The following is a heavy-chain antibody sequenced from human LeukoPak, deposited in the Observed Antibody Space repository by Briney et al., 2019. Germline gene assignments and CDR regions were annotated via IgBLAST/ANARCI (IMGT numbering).Heavy chain of an antibody. V-gene: IGHV4-39*07. D-gene: IGHD3-10*01. J-gene: IGHJ5*02. Sequence: SETLSLTCTVSGGSISSSSYYWGWIRQPPGKGLEWIGSIYYSGSTYYNPSLKSRVTISVDTSKNQFSLKLSPVTAADTAVYYCARDPVMTSGSYYRINWFDPWGQGTLVTVSS. CDR1: GGSISSSSYY. CDR3: ARDPVMTSGSYYRINWFDP. CDR2: IYYSGST.